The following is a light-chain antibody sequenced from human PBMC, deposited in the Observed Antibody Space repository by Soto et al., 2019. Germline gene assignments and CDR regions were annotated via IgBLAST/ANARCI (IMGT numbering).Light chain of an antibody. Sequence: DIQLTQSPSFLSASVGDRVTITCRASPDIDNYLAWYQLKPGKASNLLIHTASTLQSGVASRSSRSGSGTEFTLTISTLQPEDVATYYCQQRNSYPITFGQGTRLEIK. CDR3: QQRNSYPIT. CDR2: TAS. J-gene: IGKJ5*01. CDR1: PDIDNY. V-gene: IGKV1-9*01.